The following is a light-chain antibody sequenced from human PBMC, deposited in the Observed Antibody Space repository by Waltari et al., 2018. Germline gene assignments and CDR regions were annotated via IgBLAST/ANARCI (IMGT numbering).Light chain of an antibody. Sequence: EIVLTQSPATLSLSPGERATLSCRASQRVTNYFAWYQQKPGQAPRLLIYDSSNRATVIPARFSGSGSGTDFTLTISSLEPEDFAVYYCQERSNWVFTFGPGTKVDI. CDR1: QRVTNY. V-gene: IGKV3-11*01. CDR2: DSS. J-gene: IGKJ3*01. CDR3: QERSNWVFT.